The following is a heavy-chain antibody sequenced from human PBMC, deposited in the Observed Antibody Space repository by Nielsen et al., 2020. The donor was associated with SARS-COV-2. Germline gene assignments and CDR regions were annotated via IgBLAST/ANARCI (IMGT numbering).Heavy chain of an antibody. CDR3: ARERVGGITIFGVVTRYGMDV. CDR2: IYYSGST. D-gene: IGHD3-3*01. J-gene: IGHJ6*02. Sequence: SETLSLTCAVSGGSISSGGYSWSWIRQPPGKGLEWIGYIYYSGSTYYNPSLKSRVTISVDTSKNQFSLKLSSVTAADTALYYCARERVGGITIFGVVTRYGMDVWGQGTTVTVSS. V-gene: IGHV4-30-4*01. CDR1: GGSISSGGYS.